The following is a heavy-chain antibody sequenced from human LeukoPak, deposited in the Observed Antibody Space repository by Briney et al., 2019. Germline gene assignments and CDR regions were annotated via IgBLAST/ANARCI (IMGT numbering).Heavy chain of an antibody. CDR2: IYPGDSDT. CDR3: ARPIRRESRGAIDSSSWYALVY. D-gene: IGHD6-13*01. V-gene: IGHV5-51*01. Sequence: GESLKISCKGSGYSFTSFWIGWVRQMPGKGLEWMGIIYPGDSDTRYSPSFQGQFTISADKSISTAYLQWSSLKASDTAMYYCARPIRRESRGAIDSSSWYALVYWGQGALVTVSS. CDR1: GYSFTSFW. J-gene: IGHJ4*02.